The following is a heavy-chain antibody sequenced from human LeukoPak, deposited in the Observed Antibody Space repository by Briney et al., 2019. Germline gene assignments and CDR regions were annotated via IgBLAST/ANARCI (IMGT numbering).Heavy chain of an antibody. Sequence: NSSETLSLTCAVSGYSISSGYYWGWIRKPPGKGLEWIGNIYHSGSTYYNPSLKSRVTISVDKSQNQFSLKLSSVTAADTAVYYCARLPYHCSSSSCNPTGPDYWGQGTLVTVSS. CDR2: IYHSGST. V-gene: IGHV4-38-2*01. CDR3: ARLPYHCSSSSCNPTGPDY. J-gene: IGHJ4*02. CDR1: GYSISSGYY. D-gene: IGHD2-2*01.